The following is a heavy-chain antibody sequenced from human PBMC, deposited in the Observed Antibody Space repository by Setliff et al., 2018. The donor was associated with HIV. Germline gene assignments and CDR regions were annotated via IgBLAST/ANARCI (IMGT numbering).Heavy chain of an antibody. V-gene: IGHV4-38-2*02. J-gene: IGHJ4*02. CDR3: ARLSGGMVPNY. CDR1: GASVRSGDH. Sequence: SETLSLTCTVSGASVRSGDHWSWVRQAPGKGLEWIGSIYHTGITYDNPSLKSRVTISVDTSKNQISLRLSSVTAADTAVYYCARLSGGMVPNYWGQGTLVTVSS. D-gene: IGHD3-10*01. CDR2: IYHTGIT.